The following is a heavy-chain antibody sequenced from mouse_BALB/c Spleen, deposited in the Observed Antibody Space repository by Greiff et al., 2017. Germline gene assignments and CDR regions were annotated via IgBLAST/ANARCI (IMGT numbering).Heavy chain of an antibody. D-gene: IGHD2-1*01. CDR1: GYTFTDYA. CDR3: ARGVTAYYFDY. Sequence: VKLQESGAELVRPGVSVKISCKGSGYTFTDYAMHWVKQSHAKSLEWIGVISTYYGDASYNQKFKGKATMTVDKSSSTAYMELARLTSEDSAIYYCARGVTAYYFDYWGQGTTLTVSS. J-gene: IGHJ2*01. V-gene: IGHV1S137*01. CDR2: ISTYYGDA.